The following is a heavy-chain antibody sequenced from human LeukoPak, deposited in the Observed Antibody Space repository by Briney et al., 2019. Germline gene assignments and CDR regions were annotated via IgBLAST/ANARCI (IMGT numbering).Heavy chain of an antibody. CDR1: GFTFSSYG. Sequence: GGSLRLSCAASGFTFSSYGMHWVRQAPGKGLEWVAVISYDGSNKYYADSVKGRFTISRDNSKNTLYLQMNSLRAEDTAVYYCAKGDSSGYYYRPWYFDLWGRGTLVTVSS. V-gene: IGHV3-30*18. J-gene: IGHJ2*01. CDR2: ISYDGSNK. CDR3: AKGDSSGYYYRPWYFDL. D-gene: IGHD3-22*01.